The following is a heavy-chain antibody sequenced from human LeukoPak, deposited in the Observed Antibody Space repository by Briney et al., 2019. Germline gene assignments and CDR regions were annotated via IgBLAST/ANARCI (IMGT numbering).Heavy chain of an antibody. J-gene: IGHJ6*03. CDR3: AREPWNGVYYYYYLDV. CDR2: IYTSGST. D-gene: IGHD1-1*01. CDR1: GSSISNYY. V-gene: IGHV4-4*07. Sequence: SETLSLTCIVSGSSISNYYWSWIRQPAGKGLEWIGRIYTSGSTNYNPSLKSRVTMSVDTSKNQFSLKLSSVTAADTAVYYCAREPWNGVYYYYYLDVWGKGTTVTISS.